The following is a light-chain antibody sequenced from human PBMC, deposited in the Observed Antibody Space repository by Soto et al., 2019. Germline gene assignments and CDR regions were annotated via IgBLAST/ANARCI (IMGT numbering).Light chain of an antibody. CDR3: QQRSNWPPVYT. V-gene: IGKV3-11*01. CDR1: QSVSSY. Sequence: EIVLTQSPATLSLSPGERATLSCRASQSVSSYLAWYQQKPGQAPRLLIYDASNRATGIPARFSGSGSGTDFLLTISSLEPEDFAVYYCQQRSNWPPVYTFGQGTKLEIK. CDR2: DAS. J-gene: IGKJ2*01.